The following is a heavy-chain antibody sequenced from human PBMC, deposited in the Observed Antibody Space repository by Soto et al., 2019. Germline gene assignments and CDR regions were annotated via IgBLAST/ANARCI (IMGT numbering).Heavy chain of an antibody. CDR3: ARLVIYYDSSGYGWFDP. CDR2: IYPDDSDT. J-gene: IGHJ5*02. D-gene: IGHD3-22*01. V-gene: IGHV5-51*01. CDR1: GYSFTNYW. Sequence: PGESLKISCKASGYSFTNYWIGWVRQMPGKGLEWMGIIYPDDSDTNYSPSFQGHVTISADKSISTAYLQWSSLKASDTAMYYCARLVIYYDSSGYGWFDPWGQGTLVTVSS.